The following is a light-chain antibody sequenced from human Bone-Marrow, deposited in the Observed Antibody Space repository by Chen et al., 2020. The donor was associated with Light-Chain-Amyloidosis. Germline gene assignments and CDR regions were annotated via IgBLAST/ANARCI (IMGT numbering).Light chain of an antibody. CDR1: SCSIATNF. CDR3: QSYQGSSQGV. V-gene: IGLV6-57*01. CDR2: EDD. J-gene: IGLJ3*02. Sequence: NFMLTQPHSVSESPGTTVIISCTRSSCSIATNFVQWYQQRPRSSPTTVIYEDDHRPSGVPDRFSGSIDRSSNSASLTISGLKTEDEADYYCQSYQGSSQGVFGGGTKLTVL.